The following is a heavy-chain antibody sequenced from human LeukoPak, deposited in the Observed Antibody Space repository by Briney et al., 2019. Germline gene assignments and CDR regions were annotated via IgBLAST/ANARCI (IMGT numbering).Heavy chain of an antibody. CDR3: ARFERIVGATKG. CDR2: IYYSGST. V-gene: IGHV4-39*01. Sequence: PSETLSLTCTVSGGSISSSSYYWGWIRQPPGKGLEWIGSIYYSGSTYYNPSLKSRVTISVDTSKNQFSLKLSSVAAADTAVYYCARFERIVGATKGWGQGTLVTVSS. D-gene: IGHD1-26*01. J-gene: IGHJ4*02. CDR1: GGSISSSSYY.